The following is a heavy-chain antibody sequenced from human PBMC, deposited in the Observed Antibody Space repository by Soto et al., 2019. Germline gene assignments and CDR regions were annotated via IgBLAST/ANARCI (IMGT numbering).Heavy chain of an antibody. V-gene: IGHV3-21*04. Sequence: GGSLRLSCAASGFTFSSYSMNWVRQAPGKGLEWVSSISSSSSYIYYADSVKGRFTISRDNAKNSLYLQMNSLRAEDTAVYYCAKEYRGFNNWFDPWGQGTLVTVSS. D-gene: IGHD3-22*01. CDR2: ISSSSSYI. J-gene: IGHJ5*02. CDR1: GFTFSSYS. CDR3: AKEYRGFNNWFDP.